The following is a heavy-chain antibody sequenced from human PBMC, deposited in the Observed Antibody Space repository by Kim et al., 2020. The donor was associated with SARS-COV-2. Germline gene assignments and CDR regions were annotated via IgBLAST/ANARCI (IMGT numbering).Heavy chain of an antibody. CDR3: AKWEYYYGSGSSLEY. V-gene: IGHV3-23*01. Sequence: GGSLRLSCAASGFTFSSYAMSWVRQAPGKGLEWVSAISGSGGSTYYADSVKGRFTISRDNSKNTLYLQMNSLRAEDTAVYYCAKWEYYYGSGSSLEYWGQGTLVTVSS. D-gene: IGHD3-10*01. J-gene: IGHJ4*02. CDR2: ISGSGGST. CDR1: GFTFSSYA.